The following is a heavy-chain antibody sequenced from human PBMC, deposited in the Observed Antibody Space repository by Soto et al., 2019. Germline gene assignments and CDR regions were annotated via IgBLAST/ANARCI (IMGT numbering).Heavy chain of an antibody. CDR3: ARDYYGMDV. Sequence: SETLSLTCTVSGGSCSSGGYSWTWIRQSPGKGLEWIGHTYQSGSAYYNPSLKSRVTISVDRSKNQFSLNLTSVTAADTAVYYCARDYYGMDVWGQGTTVTVSS. V-gene: IGHV4-30-2*06. CDR1: GGSCSSGGYS. J-gene: IGHJ6*02. CDR2: TYQSGSA.